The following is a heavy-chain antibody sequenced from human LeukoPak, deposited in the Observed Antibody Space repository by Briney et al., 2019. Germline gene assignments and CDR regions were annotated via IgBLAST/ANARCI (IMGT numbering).Heavy chain of an antibody. CDR1: GGSISSSY. V-gene: IGHV4-59*08. Sequence: SETLSLTCTVSGGSISSSYWSWIRQPPGKGLEWIGYIYYSGSTDYHPSLKSRVTIPVDTSKNQFSLKLNSVTAADTAVYYCARYSSSWYFDYWGQGTLVTVSS. CDR3: ARYSSSWYFDY. J-gene: IGHJ4*02. D-gene: IGHD6-13*01. CDR2: IYYSGST.